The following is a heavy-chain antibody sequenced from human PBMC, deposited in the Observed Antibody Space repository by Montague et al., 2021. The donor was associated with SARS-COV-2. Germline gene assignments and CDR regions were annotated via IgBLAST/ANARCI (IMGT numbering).Heavy chain of an antibody. Sequence: SETLSLTCTVSGGSINPYFWSWIRKTQEKGQEWLGYVHNSENTNYHHTVQIRVTISVYTSNNQHSLKLTSVTVTATAVYYCARGPRGEVDCNDWFDPWGQGTLVIVSS. J-gene: IGHJ5*02. D-gene: IGHD2/OR15-2a*01. V-gene: IGHV4-59*01. CDR2: VHNSENT. CDR1: GGSINPYF. CDR3: ARGPRGEVDCNDWFDP.